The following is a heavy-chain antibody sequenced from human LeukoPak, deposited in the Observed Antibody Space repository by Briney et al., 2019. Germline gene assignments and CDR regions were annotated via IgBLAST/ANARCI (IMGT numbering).Heavy chain of an antibody. V-gene: IGHV3-48*01. Sequence: GGSLRLSCAASGFTFSSYSMNWVRQAPGKGLEWVSYISSSSSTIYYADSVKGRFTISRDNAKNLLYLQMNSLRAEDTAVYYCAREYNSSSGRAFDIWGQGTMVTVSS. D-gene: IGHD6-6*01. J-gene: IGHJ3*02. CDR1: GFTFSSYS. CDR3: AREYNSSSGRAFDI. CDR2: ISSSSSTI.